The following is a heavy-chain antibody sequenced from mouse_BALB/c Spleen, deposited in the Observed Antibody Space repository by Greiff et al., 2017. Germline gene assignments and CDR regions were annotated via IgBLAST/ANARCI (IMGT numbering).Heavy chain of an antibody. Sequence: VQLKQSGPELVKPGASVKMSCKASGYTFTSYVMHWVKQKPGQGLEWIGYINPYNDGTKYNEKFKGKATLTSDKSSSTAYMELSSLTSEDSAVYYCARVGTYYWYFDVWGAGTTVTVSS. CDR2: INPYNDGT. CDR1: GYTFTSYV. J-gene: IGHJ1*01. V-gene: IGHV1-14*01. CDR3: ARVGTYYWYFDV. D-gene: IGHD3-3*01.